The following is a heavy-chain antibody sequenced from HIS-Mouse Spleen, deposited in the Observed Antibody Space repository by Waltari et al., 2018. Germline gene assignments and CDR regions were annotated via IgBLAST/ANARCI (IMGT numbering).Heavy chain of an antibody. J-gene: IGHJ4*02. D-gene: IGHD6-13*01. CDR2: ISYDGSNK. Sequence: GFTFSSYAMHWVRQAPGKGLEWVAVISYDGSNKYYADSVKGRFTISRDNSKNTLYLQMNSLRAEDTAVYYCASSSRYYFDYWGQGTLVTVSS. CDR1: GFTFSSYA. CDR3: ASSSRYYFDY. V-gene: IGHV3-30*04.